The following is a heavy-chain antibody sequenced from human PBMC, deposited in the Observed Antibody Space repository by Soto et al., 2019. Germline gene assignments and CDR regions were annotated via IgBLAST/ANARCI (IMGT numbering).Heavy chain of an antibody. D-gene: IGHD3-3*01. CDR2: IYYSGST. V-gene: IGHV4-59*01. CDR3: ARSELGPEWLLPHPGFDY. J-gene: IGHJ4*02. Sequence: PSETLSLTCTVSGGSISSYYWSWIRQPPGKGLEWIGYIYYSGSTNYNPSLKSRVTISVDTSKNQFSLKLSSVTAADTAVYYCARSELGPEWLLPHPGFDYWGQGTLVTVSS. CDR1: GGSISSYY.